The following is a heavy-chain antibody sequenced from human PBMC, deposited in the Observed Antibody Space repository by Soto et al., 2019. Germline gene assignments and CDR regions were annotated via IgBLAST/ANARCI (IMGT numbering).Heavy chain of an antibody. D-gene: IGHD6-13*01. Sequence: GASVKVSCKASGYTFTSYAMHWVRQAPGQRLEWMGWINAGNGNTKYSQEFQGRVTITRDTSASTAYMELSSLRSEDTAVYYCARDIAAAAYYFDYWGQGTLVTVSS. J-gene: IGHJ4*02. CDR3: ARDIAAAAYYFDY. CDR2: INAGNGNT. V-gene: IGHV1-3*01. CDR1: GYTFTSYA.